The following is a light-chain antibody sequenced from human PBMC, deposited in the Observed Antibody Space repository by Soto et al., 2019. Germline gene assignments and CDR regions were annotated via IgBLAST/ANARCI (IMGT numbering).Light chain of an antibody. CDR2: AAS. V-gene: IGKV1-39*01. CDR1: QSISSY. J-gene: IGKJ1*01. CDR3: QQSYSTPRT. Sequence: IQMTQSPPSLSASVGDRVTITCRASQSISSYLNWYQQKPGKAPKLLIYAASSLQSGVPSRFSGSVSGTDFTLTISSLQPEDFATYYCQQSYSTPRTFGQGTKVDIK.